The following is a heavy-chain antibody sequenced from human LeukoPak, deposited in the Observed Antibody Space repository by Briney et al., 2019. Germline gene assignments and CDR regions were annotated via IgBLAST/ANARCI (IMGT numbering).Heavy chain of an antibody. CDR3: AKSSYAYSSSWYGWFDP. CDR1: GFTFSSYA. Sequence: GGSLRLSCAASGFTFSSYAMSWVRQAPGEGLEWVSAISGSGGSTYYADSVKGRFTISRDNSKNPLYLQMNSLRAEDTAVYYCAKSSYAYSSSWYGWFDPWGQGTLVTVSS. V-gene: IGHV3-23*01. CDR2: ISGSGGST. D-gene: IGHD6-13*01. J-gene: IGHJ5*02.